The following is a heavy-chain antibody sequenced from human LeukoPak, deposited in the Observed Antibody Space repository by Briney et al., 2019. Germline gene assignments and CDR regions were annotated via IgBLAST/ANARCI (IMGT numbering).Heavy chain of an antibody. D-gene: IGHD1-26*01. J-gene: IGHJ4*02. CDR3: ARRGYHDYSGFDY. CDR2: LSSSSSYK. Sequence: GGSLRLSCAASGFIFNSYSMNWVRQAPGKGLEWVSSLSSSSSYKYYADSVKGRFTISRDNAKNSLYLQMKSLRAEDTALYYCARRGYHDYSGFDYWGQGTLVIVSS. CDR1: GFIFNSYS. V-gene: IGHV3-21*01.